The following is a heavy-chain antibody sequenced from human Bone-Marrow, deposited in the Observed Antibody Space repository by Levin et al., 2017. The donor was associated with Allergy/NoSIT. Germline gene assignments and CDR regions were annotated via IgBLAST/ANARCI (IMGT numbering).Heavy chain of an antibody. CDR3: ARGLLGSWFGQGLQGDLFES. D-gene: IGHD3-10*01. J-gene: IGHJ3*02. CDR1: GYTFIGYY. Sequence: GESLKISCKTSGYTFIGYYMHWVRQAPGQGPQWMGWVNPRSGSTLYAQKFQGRVTMTTDTSTRTAYMEVTRLRSDDTAVYYCARGLLGSWFGQGLQGDLFESWGQGTMVSVSS. CDR2: VNPRSGST. V-gene: IGHV1-2*02.